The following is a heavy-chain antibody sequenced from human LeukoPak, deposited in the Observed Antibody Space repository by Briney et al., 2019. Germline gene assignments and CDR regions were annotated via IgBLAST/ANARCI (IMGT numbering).Heavy chain of an antibody. CDR1: GYTFTSYA. CDR2: ISAYNGNT. Sequence: ASVKVSCKASGYTFTSYAMHWVRQAPGQRLEWMGWISAYNGNTNYAQKLQGRVTMTTDTSTSTAYMELRSLRSDDTAVYYCARERVATGGMDVWGKGTTVTVSS. V-gene: IGHV1-18*01. J-gene: IGHJ6*04. D-gene: IGHD5-12*01. CDR3: ARERVATGGMDV.